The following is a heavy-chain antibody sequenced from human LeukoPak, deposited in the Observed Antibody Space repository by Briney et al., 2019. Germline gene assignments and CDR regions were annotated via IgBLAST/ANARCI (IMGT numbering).Heavy chain of an antibody. CDR3: AKDPESYYYYYGMDV. V-gene: IGHV3-23*01. Sequence: GGSLRLSCAVSGFTFSSYAMSWVRQAPGKGLEWVSAISGSGGSTYYADSVKGRFTISRDNSKNTLYLQMNSLRAEDTAVYYCAKDPESYYYYYGMDVWGQGTTVTVSS. CDR1: GFTFSSYA. J-gene: IGHJ6*02. CDR2: ISGSGGST.